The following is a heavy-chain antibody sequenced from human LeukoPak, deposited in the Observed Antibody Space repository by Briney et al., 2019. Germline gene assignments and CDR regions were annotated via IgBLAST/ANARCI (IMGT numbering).Heavy chain of an antibody. CDR1: GFTFDDYA. CDR2: ISWNSGSI. Sequence: PGRSLRLSCAASGFTFDDYAMDWARQAPGKGLEWVSGISWNSGSIGYADSVKGRFTISRDNAKNSLYLQMNSLRAEDTALYYCAKSLLLVVGATDYWGQGTLVTVSS. D-gene: IGHD1-26*01. CDR3: AKSLLLVVGATDY. J-gene: IGHJ4*02. V-gene: IGHV3-9*01.